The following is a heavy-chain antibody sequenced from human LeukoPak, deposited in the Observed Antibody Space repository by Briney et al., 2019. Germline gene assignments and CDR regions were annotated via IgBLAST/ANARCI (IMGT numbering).Heavy chain of an antibody. V-gene: IGHV3-48*04. CDR1: GFTVSSYS. CDR2: ISSDGINI. CDR3: AKGYGWEASYYYYYMDV. D-gene: IGHD1-26*01. Sequence: GGSLRLSCAASGFTVSSYSMSWVRQAPGKGLEWVSYISSDGINIYYADSVKGRFTISRDNSKNSLYLQMNTLRVEDTAVYYCAKGYGWEASYYYYYMDVWGTGTTVTISS. J-gene: IGHJ6*03.